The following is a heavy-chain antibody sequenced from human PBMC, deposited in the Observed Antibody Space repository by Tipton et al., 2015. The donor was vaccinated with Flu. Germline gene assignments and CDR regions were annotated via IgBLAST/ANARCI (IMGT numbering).Heavy chain of an antibody. J-gene: IGHJ4*02. CDR3: TRESPRYAHDY. CDR1: GFTFGDYA. CDR2: IRSKAYGGTT. D-gene: IGHD2-2*01. V-gene: IGHV3-49*04. Sequence: SLRLSCTASGFTFGDYAMSWVRQAPGKGLEWVGFIRSKAYGGTTEYAASVKGRFTISRDDSKSIAYLQMNSLKTEDTAVYYCTRESPRYAHDYWGQGTLVTVSS.